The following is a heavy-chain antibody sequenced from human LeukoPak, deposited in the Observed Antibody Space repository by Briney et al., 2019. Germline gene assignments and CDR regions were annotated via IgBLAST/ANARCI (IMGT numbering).Heavy chain of an antibody. CDR1: GFDVSSNY. CDR2: LYRDGTT. CDR3: ARVGYYGDYALALDH. D-gene: IGHD4-17*01. V-gene: IGHV3-53*01. J-gene: IGHJ4*02. Sequence: GGSLRLSCVASGFDVSSNYMSWVRQAPGKGLDWVSLLYRDGTTYFAESVKGRFTISRDSSKSTLYLQMNSLTVEDTALYYCARVGYYGDYALALDHWGQGTLVSVSS.